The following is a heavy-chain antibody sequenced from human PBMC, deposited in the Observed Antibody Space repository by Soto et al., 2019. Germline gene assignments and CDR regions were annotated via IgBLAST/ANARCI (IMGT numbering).Heavy chain of an antibody. CDR2: ISGSGGST. CDR1: GFTFSSYA. CDR3: ASGYSGPDPFDY. D-gene: IGHD5-12*01. V-gene: IGHV3-23*01. J-gene: IGHJ4*02. Sequence: GGSLILACAASGFTFSSYAMSWVRQAPGKGLEWVSAISGSGGSTYYADSVKGRFTISRDNSKNTLCLQMNSLRAEDTAVYYCASGYSGPDPFDYWGQGTLVTVSS.